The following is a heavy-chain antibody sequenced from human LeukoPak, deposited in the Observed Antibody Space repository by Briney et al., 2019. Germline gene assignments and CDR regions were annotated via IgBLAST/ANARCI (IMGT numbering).Heavy chain of an antibody. CDR2: ISSSGGTT. Sequence: PGGSLRLSCVASGFTFSSYAMGWVRLAAGKGLEWVSDISSSGGTTYYADSVKGRVTISRDNSKKTLYLQMNSLRPEDTAVYYCAKFSSSGWSRSTNKWGQGTLVTVSS. CDR1: GFTFSSYA. CDR3: AKFSSSGWSRSTNK. J-gene: IGHJ4*02. V-gene: IGHV3-23*01. D-gene: IGHD6-19*01.